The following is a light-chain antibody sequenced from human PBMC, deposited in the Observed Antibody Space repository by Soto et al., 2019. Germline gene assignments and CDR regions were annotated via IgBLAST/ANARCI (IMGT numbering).Light chain of an antibody. CDR1: QSVSSSY. V-gene: IGKV3-20*01. Sequence: EIVLTQSPGILSLSPGEKATLSCRASQSVSSSYLAWYQQKPGQGPRLLIYGASNGATGIPGRFSGSGSGSGTDFTLTISRLEPEDIAVYYCQQYGSSPYTFGQGTKLQIK. CDR2: GAS. CDR3: QQYGSSPYT. J-gene: IGKJ2*01.